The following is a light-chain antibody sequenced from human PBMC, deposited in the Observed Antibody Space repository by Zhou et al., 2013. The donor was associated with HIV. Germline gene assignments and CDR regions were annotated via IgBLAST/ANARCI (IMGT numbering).Light chain of an antibody. V-gene: IGKV3-20*01. Sequence: EGVLPQSPDSLSLSPGERATISCRASRSVISAALAWYQQKPGQAPRLLMYGTSNRAPGIPDRFSGSGSGTDFTLTISRVETEDIAVYFCQQFDGSPPIIFGPGTRLDIK. J-gene: IGKJ5*01. CDR3: QQFDGSPPII. CDR1: RSVISAA. CDR2: GTS.